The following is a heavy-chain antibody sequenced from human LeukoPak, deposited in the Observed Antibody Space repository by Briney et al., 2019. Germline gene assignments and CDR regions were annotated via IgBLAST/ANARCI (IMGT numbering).Heavy chain of an antibody. J-gene: IGHJ6*02. D-gene: IGHD3-22*01. CDR2: ISGSGGST. CDR3: ARDYYDSSGYWAITYYYYGMDV. Sequence: GGSLRLSCAASGFTFSSYAMSWVRQAPGKGLEWVSAISGSGGSTYYADSVKGRFTISRDNSKNTLYLQMNSLRAEDTAVYYCARDYYDSSGYWAITYYYYGMDVWGQGTTVTVSS. CDR1: GFTFSSYA. V-gene: IGHV3-23*01.